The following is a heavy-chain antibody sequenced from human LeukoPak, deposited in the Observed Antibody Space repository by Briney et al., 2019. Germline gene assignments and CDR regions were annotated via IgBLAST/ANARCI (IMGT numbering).Heavy chain of an antibody. V-gene: IGHV3-30*03. Sequence: PGRSLRLSCAASGFTFSSYGMHWVRQAPGKGLEWVAVISYDGSNKYYADSVKGRFTISRDNSKNTLYLQMNSLRAEDTAVYYCARALLAYGDSTFYFDYWGQGTLVTVSS. J-gene: IGHJ4*02. CDR2: ISYDGSNK. CDR1: GFTFSSYG. D-gene: IGHD4-17*01. CDR3: ARALLAYGDSTFYFDY.